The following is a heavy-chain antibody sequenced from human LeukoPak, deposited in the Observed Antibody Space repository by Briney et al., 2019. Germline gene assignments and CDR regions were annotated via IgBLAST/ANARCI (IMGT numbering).Heavy chain of an antibody. V-gene: IGHV4-38-2*02. CDR2: IYHSGST. CDR3: ARLPIVATIGAFDY. Sequence: SETLSLTCTVSGYSISSGYYWGWIRQPPGKGLEWIGSIYHSGSTYYNPSLKSRVTISVDTSKNQFSLKLSSVTAADTAVYYCARLPIVATIGAFDYWGQGTLVTVSS. D-gene: IGHD5-12*01. CDR1: GYSISSGYY. J-gene: IGHJ4*02.